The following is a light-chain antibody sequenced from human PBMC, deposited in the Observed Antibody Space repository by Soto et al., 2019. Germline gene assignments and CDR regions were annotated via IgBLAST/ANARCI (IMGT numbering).Light chain of an antibody. CDR3: QQYNSYSHT. CDR1: QTISSW. V-gene: IGKV1-5*03. J-gene: IGKJ5*01. CDR2: KAS. Sequence: DIQRTNSHPTRPGFVENKVTITCRASQTISSWLAWYQQKPGKAPKLLIYKASTLKSGVPSRFSGSGSGTEFTLTISSLQPDDFATYYCQQYNSYSHTFGQGTRLEIK.